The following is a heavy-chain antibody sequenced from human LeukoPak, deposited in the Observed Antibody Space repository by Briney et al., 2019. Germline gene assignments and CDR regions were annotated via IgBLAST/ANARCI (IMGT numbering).Heavy chain of an antibody. CDR2: MNPNSGNT. J-gene: IGHJ6*02. CDR1: GYTFTSYD. V-gene: IGHV1-8*01. Sequence: GASVKVSCKASGYTFTSYDINWVRQATGQGLEWMGWMNPNSGNTGYAQKFQGRVTMTRNTSISTAYMELSSLRSEDTAVYYCARGDVGRITMVRGVPVYYYYGMDVWGQGTTVTVS. D-gene: IGHD3-10*01. CDR3: ARGDVGRITMVRGVPVYYYYGMDV.